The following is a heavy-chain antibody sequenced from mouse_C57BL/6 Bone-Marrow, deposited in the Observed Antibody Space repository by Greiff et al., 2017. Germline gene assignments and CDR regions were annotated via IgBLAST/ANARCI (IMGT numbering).Heavy chain of an antibody. Sequence: VQLKESGGGLVKPGGSLKLSCAASGFTFSDYGMHWVRQAPEKGLEWVAYISSGSSTIYYADTVKGRFTISRDNAKNTLFLQMTSLRSEDTAMYYCARPDYYYGSSYGWFAYWGQGTLVTVSA. J-gene: IGHJ3*01. D-gene: IGHD1-1*01. CDR3: ARPDYYYGSSYGWFAY. CDR1: GFTFSDYG. V-gene: IGHV5-17*01. CDR2: ISSGSSTI.